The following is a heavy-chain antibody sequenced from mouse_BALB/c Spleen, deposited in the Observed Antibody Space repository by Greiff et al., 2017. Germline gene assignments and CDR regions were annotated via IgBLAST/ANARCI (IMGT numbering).Heavy chain of an antibody. D-gene: IGHD1-1*01. V-gene: IGHV5-17*02. CDR1: GFTFSSFG. CDR3: ARSPLYYYGSSPYAMDY. J-gene: IGHJ4*01. Sequence: EVQRVESGGGLVQPGGSRKLSCAASGFTFSSFGMHWVRQAPEKGLEWVAYISSGSSTIYYADTVKGRFTISRDNPKNTLFLQMTSLRSEDTAMYYCARSPLYYYGSSPYAMDYWGQGTSVTVSS. CDR2: ISSGSSTI.